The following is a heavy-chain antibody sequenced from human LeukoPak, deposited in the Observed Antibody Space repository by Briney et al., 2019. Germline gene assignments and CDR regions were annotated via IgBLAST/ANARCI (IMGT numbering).Heavy chain of an antibody. V-gene: IGHV1-69*13. CDR3: AGCGGDCYSGLGAFDI. Sequence: SVKVSCKASGGTFSSYAISWVRQAPGQGLEWMGGIIPIFSTANYAQKFQGRVTITADESTSTAYMELSSLRSEDTAVYYCAGCGGDCYSGLGAFDIWGQGTMVTVSS. J-gene: IGHJ3*02. D-gene: IGHD2-21*02. CDR1: GGTFSSYA. CDR2: IIPIFSTA.